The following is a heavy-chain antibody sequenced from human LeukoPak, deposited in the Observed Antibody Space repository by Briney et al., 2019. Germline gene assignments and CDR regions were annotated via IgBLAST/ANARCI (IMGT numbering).Heavy chain of an antibody. D-gene: IGHD6-19*01. V-gene: IGHV4-59*08. J-gene: IGHJ4*02. CDR2: IYYSGST. CDR1: GGSISSYY. Sequence: PSETLSLTCTVSGGSISSYYWSWIRQPPGKGLEWIGYIYYSGSTNYNPSLKSRVTISVDTSKNQFSLKLSSVTAADTAVYYCARNEGGWLDYWGQRTLVTVSS. CDR3: ARNEGGWLDY.